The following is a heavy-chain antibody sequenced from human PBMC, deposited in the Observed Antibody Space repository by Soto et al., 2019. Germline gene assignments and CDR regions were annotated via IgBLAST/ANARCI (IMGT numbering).Heavy chain of an antibody. V-gene: IGHV4-59*01. J-gene: IGHJ6*03. CDR2: IYYSGST. CDR1: GGSISSYY. D-gene: IGHD3-3*01. Sequence: SETLSLTCTVSGGSISSYYWSWIRQPPGKGLEWIGYIYYSGSTNYNPSLKSRVTISVDTSKNQFSLKLSSVTAADTAVYYCARGITIFGVVTKGYYYMDVWGKGTKVTVSS. CDR3: ARGITIFGVVTKGYYYMDV.